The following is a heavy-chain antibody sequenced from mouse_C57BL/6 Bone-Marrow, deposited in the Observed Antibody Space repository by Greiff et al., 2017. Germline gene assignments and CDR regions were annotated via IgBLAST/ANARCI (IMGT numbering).Heavy chain of an antibody. D-gene: IGHD1-1*01. V-gene: IGHV1-64*01. CDR2: IHPNSGST. CDR3: ARYCYGSSAWFAY. CDR1: GYTFTSYW. Sequence: VQLQQPGAELVKPGASVKLSCKASGYTFTSYWMHWVKQRPGQGLEWIGMIHPNSGSTNYNEKFKGKATLTVDKSSSTAYMQLSSLTSEDSAVYYCARYCYGSSAWFAYWGQGTLVTVSA. J-gene: IGHJ3*01.